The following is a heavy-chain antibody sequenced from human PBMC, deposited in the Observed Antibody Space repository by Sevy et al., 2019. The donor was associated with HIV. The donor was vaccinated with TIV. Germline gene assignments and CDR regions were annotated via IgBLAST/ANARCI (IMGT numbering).Heavy chain of an antibody. CDR2: IYPGDSDT. J-gene: IGHJ6*02. CDR3: ARLIGGSGSYMSAYGMDV. V-gene: IGHV5-51*01. D-gene: IGHD3-10*01. Sequence: GESLKISCKGSGYSFTSYWIGWVRQMPGKGLEWMGIIYPGDSDTRYSPSFQGQVTISADKSISTAYLQWSSLKASDTATYYCARLIGGSGSYMSAYGMDVWGQGTTVTVSS. CDR1: GYSFTSYW.